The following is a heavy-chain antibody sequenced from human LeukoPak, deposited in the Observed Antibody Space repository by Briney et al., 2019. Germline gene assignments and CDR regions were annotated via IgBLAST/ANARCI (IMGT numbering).Heavy chain of an antibody. CDR2: IKFDESEK. Sequence: GGSLRLSCAASGFTFSRVWMGWGRQAPGKGLEWVASIKFDESEKHHVDSVEGRFTISRDNAKSSLYLQMNSLRAEDTAVYFCSRVTTNGYFEYWGQGTLVTVSS. D-gene: IGHD1-1*01. V-gene: IGHV3-7*04. CDR3: SRVTTNGYFEY. CDR1: GFTFSRVW. J-gene: IGHJ4*02.